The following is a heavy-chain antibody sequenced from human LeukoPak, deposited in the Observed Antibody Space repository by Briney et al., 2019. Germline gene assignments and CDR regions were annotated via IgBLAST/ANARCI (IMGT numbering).Heavy chain of an antibody. Sequence: SQTLSLTCTVSGGSISSGGYYWSWICQHPGKGLEWIGYIYYSGSTYYNPSLKSRVTISVDTSKNQFSLKLSSVTAADTAVYYCARVPSSAGMYYDFWSGYDAFDIWGQGTMVTVSS. CDR1: GGSISSGGYY. J-gene: IGHJ3*02. CDR2: IYYSGST. CDR3: ARVPSSAGMYYDFWSGYDAFDI. D-gene: IGHD3-3*01. V-gene: IGHV4-31*03.